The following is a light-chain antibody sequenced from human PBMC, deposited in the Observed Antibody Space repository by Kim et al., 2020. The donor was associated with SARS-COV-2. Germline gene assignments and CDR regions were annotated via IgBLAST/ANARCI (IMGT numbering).Light chain of an antibody. CDR3: QQYYTPPYT. CDR2: WAS. V-gene: IGKV4-1*01. J-gene: IGKJ2*01. Sequence: DIVMTQSPDSLAVSLGERATINCKSSQSVLHSSNNKNYLAWYQQKPGQPPKLLIYWASRREPGVPDRLSGGGSGTDFTLTISSLQAEDVAVYSCQQYYTPPYTFGQGTKLEI. CDR1: QSVLHSSNNKNY.